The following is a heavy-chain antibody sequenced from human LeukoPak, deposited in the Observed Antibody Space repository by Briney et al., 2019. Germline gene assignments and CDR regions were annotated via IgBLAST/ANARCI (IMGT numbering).Heavy chain of an antibody. CDR1: GGSISSGGYY. CDR2: IYYSGST. D-gene: IGHD5-18*01. J-gene: IGHJ4*02. CDR3: AREDTAMVDY. V-gene: IGHV4-31*03. Sequence: SQTLFLTCTVSGGSISSGGYYWSWIRQPPGKGLERIGYIYYSGSTYYNPSLKSRVTISVDTSKNQFSLKLSSVSAADTAVYYCAREDTAMVDYWGQGTLVTVSS.